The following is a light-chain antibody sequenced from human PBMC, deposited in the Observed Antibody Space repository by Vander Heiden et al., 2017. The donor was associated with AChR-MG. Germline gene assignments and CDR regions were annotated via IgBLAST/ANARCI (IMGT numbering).Light chain of an antibody. CDR2: LGS. J-gene: IGKJ1*01. CDR1: ESLQHSNGYNY. V-gene: IGKV2-28*01. CDR3: RQALQTGRA. Sequence: DIVLTQSPRSLPVTPGEPASISCRSSESLQHSNGYNYLDWYLQKPGQSPQLLIYLGSNRASGVPDRFSGSGSGTDFTLKISRVEAEDVGVYYCRQALQTGRAFGQGTKVEIK.